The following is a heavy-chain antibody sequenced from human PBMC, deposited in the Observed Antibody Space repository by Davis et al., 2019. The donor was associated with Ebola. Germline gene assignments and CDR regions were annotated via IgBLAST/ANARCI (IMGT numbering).Heavy chain of an antibody. CDR1: GFTFSTYG. D-gene: IGHD2-2*01. Sequence: PGGSLRLSCAASGFTFSTYGMHWVRQAPGKGLEWVAVISYDGNKNYYADSVKGRFTISRDNSKNTLYLQMNSLRPEDTAVYYCANGGDIVVLPAGDYYGMDVWGQGTTVTVSS. V-gene: IGHV3-30*18. CDR2: ISYDGNKN. J-gene: IGHJ6*02. CDR3: ANGGDIVVLPAGDYYGMDV.